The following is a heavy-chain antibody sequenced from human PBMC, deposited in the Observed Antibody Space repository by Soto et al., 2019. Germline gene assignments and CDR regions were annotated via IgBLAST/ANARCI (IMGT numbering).Heavy chain of an antibody. J-gene: IGHJ4*02. CDR1: GFSITNNRLG. D-gene: IGHD2-15*01. CDR3: AHSRRRNSCSGGNCYYFDY. V-gene: IGHV2-5*02. CDR2: LFWDDDK. Sequence: SRHAPVKPKQTLGLTCTFCGFSITNNRLGVGWFRQPPGKAPECLTILFWDDDKRYTSSLKTRLTITKDTSKNQVVLTMTNMDPMDTATYFCAHSRRRNSCSGGNCYYFDYWGPGILVTVSS.